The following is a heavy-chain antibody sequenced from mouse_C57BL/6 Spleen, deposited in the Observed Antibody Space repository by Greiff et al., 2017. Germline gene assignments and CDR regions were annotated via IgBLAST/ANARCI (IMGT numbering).Heavy chain of an antibody. CDR2: IDPSDSYT. CDR3: ARWNSSDYVNY. V-gene: IGHV1-50*01. Sequence: VQLQQPGAELVKPGASVKLSCKASGYTFTSYWMQWVKQRPGQGLEWIGEIDPSDSYTNYNQKFKGKATLTVDTSTSTAYMQLSSLASEDSAVYDCARWNSSDYVNYWGQGTTLTVSS. J-gene: IGHJ2*01. D-gene: IGHD3-2*02. CDR1: GYTFTSYW.